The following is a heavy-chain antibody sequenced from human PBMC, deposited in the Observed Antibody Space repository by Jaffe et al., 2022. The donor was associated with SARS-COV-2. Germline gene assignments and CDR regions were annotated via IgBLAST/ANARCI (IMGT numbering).Heavy chain of an antibody. CDR3: AHLLRGGIAARPHHGGAFDY. Sequence: QITLKESGPTLVKPTQTLTLTCTFSGFSLSTSGVGVGWIRQPPGKALEWLALIYWNDDKRYSPSLKSRLTITKDTSKNQVVLTMTNMDPVDTATYYCAHLLRGGIAARPHHGGAFDYWGQGTLVTVSS. D-gene: IGHD6-6*01. CDR1: GFSLSTSGVG. V-gene: IGHV2-5*01. J-gene: IGHJ4*02. CDR2: IYWNDDK.